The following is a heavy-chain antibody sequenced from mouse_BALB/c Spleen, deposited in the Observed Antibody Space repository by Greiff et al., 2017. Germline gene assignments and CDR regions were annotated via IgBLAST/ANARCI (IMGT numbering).Heavy chain of an antibody. Sequence: EVKLVESGGGLVKPGGSLKLSCAASGFTFSSYAMSWVRQTPEKRLEWVASISSGGSTYYPDSVKGRFTISRDNARNILYLQMSSLRSEDTAMYYCARGGGYESPYYFDYWGQGTTLTVSS. J-gene: IGHJ2*01. CDR1: GFTFSSYA. V-gene: IGHV5-6-5*01. D-gene: IGHD2-2*01. CDR2: ISSGGST. CDR3: ARGGGYESPYYFDY.